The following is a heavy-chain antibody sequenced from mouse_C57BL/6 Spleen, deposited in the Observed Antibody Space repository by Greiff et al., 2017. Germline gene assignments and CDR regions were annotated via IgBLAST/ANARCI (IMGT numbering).Heavy chain of an antibody. J-gene: IGHJ2*01. Sequence: VQLQQSGAELVRPGSSVKLSCKASGYTFTSYWMDWVKQRPGQGLEWIGNIYPSDSETHYNQKFKDKATLTVDKSSSTAYMQLSSLTSEDSAVYYCARWAMITNYFDYWGQGTTLTVSS. CDR1: GYTFTSYW. CDR3: ARWAMITNYFDY. CDR2: IYPSDSET. V-gene: IGHV1-61*01. D-gene: IGHD2-4*01.